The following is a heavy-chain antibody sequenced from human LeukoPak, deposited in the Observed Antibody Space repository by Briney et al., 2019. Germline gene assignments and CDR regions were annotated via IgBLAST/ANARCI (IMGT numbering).Heavy chain of an antibody. Sequence: GGSLRLSCAASGFTLSSYAMHWVRQAPGKGLEYVSSISSNGGRTYYANSVKGRFTISRDTSKNTLYLQMGSLRAEDMAVYYCAREGSYGDSDYWGQGTLVTVSS. D-gene: IGHD5-18*01. J-gene: IGHJ4*02. CDR3: AREGSYGDSDY. CDR2: ISSNGGRT. CDR1: GFTLSSYA. V-gene: IGHV3-64*01.